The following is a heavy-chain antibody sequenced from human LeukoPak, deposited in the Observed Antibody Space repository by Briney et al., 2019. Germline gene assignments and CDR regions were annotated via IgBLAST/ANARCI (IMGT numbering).Heavy chain of an antibody. CDR1: GFTVSSNY. V-gene: IGHV3-53*01. CDR3: ARAKYSSRWSLDY. J-gene: IGHJ4*02. D-gene: IGHD6-13*01. CDR2: IYSGGTT. Sequence: GGSLRLSCAASGFTVSSNYMTWVRQVPGRGLEWVSVIYSGGTTYYADSVKGRFTTSRDNGNNTMYLQMNSLRAEDTAIYYCARAKYSSRWSLDYWGQGALVTVSS.